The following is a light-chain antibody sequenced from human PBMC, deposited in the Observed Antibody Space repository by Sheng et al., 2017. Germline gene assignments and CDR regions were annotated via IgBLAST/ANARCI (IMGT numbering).Light chain of an antibody. CDR2: GAS. CDR1: QSVTSSY. J-gene: IGKJ5*01. CDR3: QQRSNWPIT. Sequence: EIMLTQSPGTLSLSPGERATLSCRASQSVTSSYLAWYQQKPGLAPRLLIYGASSRATGIPDRFSGSGSGTDFTLTISRLEPEDFAVYYCQQRSNWPITFGQGTRLEIK. V-gene: IGKV3D-20*02.